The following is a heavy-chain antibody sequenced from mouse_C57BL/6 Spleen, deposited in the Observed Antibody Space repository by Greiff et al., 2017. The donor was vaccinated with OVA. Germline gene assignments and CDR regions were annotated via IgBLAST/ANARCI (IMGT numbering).Heavy chain of an antibody. CDR1: GFTFNTYA. J-gene: IGHJ2*01. D-gene: IGHD2-5*01. CDR3: VRVEGSNGYFDY. V-gene: IGHV10-3*01. Sequence: DVQLVESGGGLVQPKGSLKLSCAASGFTFNTYAMHWVRQAPGKGLEWVARIRSKSSNYATYYADSVKDRFTISRDDSQSMLYLQMNNLKTEDTAMYYCVRVEGSNGYFDYWGQGTTLTVSS. CDR2: IRSKSSNYAT.